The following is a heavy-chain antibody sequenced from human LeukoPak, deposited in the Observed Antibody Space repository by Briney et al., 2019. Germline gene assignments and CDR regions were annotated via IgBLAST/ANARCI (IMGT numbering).Heavy chain of an antibody. CDR1: GGSISSSSNY. V-gene: IGHV4-39*01. CDR3: ARHGGYCSSTSCFEYFQH. Sequence: SETLSLTCTVSGGSISSSSNYWGWIRQPPGKGLEWIGSIYHSGSTHYNPSLKSQVTISVDTSKNQFSLKLNSVTAADTAVYYCARHGGYCSSTSCFEYFQHWGQGTLVTVPS. D-gene: IGHD2-2*01. CDR2: IYHSGST. J-gene: IGHJ1*01.